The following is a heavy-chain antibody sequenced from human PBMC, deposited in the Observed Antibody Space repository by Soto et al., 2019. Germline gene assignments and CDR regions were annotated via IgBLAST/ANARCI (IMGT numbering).Heavy chain of an antibody. J-gene: IGHJ4*02. Sequence: SETVSLTCAVSGGSFTSNNWWTWVRQPPGQGLEWIGEIYRTGSTNYNPSLKSRVTISLDKSENQFSLKVTSLTAADTAVYYCASRDPGTSVDYWGQGTLVTVSS. CDR2: IYRTGST. V-gene: IGHV4-4*02. D-gene: IGHD1-7*01. CDR1: GGSFTSNNW. CDR3: ASRDPGTSVDY.